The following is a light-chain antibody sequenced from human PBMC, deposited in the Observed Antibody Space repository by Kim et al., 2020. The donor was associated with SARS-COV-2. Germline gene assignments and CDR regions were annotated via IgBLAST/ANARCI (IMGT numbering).Light chain of an antibody. CDR1: SGHTTNA. J-gene: IGLJ3*02. Sequence: QPVLTQSPSASASLGASVTITCTLSSGHTTNAIAWHQQRPEKGPRFLMRVLSDGSHMKGDGIPDRFSGSSSGTERHLTISSLQSEDEGDYYCQTWGTTWVFGTGTQLTVL. V-gene: IGLV4-69*01. CDR2: VLSDGSH. CDR3: QTWGTTWV.